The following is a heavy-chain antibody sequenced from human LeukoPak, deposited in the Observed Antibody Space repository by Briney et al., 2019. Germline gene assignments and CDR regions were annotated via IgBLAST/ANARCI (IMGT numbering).Heavy chain of an antibody. CDR1: GYTFTGYY. J-gene: IGHJ3*02. Sequence: ASVKVSCKASGYTFTGYYMHWVRQAPGQGLEWMGWINPNSGGTNYARKFQGRVTMTRDTSISTAYMELSRLRSDDTAVYYCARGDYDDVWGSYRLGAFDIWGQGTMVTVSS. CDR3: ARGDYDDVWGSYRLGAFDI. D-gene: IGHD3-16*02. CDR2: INPNSGGT. V-gene: IGHV1-2*02.